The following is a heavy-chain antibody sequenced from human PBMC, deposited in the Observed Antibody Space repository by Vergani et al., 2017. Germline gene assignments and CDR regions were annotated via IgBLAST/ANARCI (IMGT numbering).Heavy chain of an antibody. Sequence: EVHLEESGGGLVQPGGSLRLSCAASGFTFGDYYMAWIRLAPGKGRDWVASIKRDGTGTFYVDSVKGRFTISRDNAKTTLYLQMNSLRDEDRGVYYCARISGGSAPYLHYWGQGTLVTVAS. CDR1: GFTFGDYY. J-gene: IGHJ1*01. V-gene: IGHV3-7*01. CDR3: ARISGGSAPYLHY. D-gene: IGHD2-15*01. CDR2: IKRDGTGT.